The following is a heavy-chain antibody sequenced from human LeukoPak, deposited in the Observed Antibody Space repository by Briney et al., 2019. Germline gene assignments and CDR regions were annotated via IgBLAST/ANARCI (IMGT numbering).Heavy chain of an antibody. V-gene: IGHV3-30*02. CDR3: AKAVSIAARPFDY. CDR1: GFTFSSYG. Sequence: PGGSLRLSCAASGFTFSSYGMHWVRQAPGKGLEWVAFIRYDGSNKYYADSVKGRFTISRDNSKNTLYLQMNSLRAEDTAVYYCAKAVSIAARPFDYWGQGTLVTVSS. D-gene: IGHD6-6*01. CDR2: IRYDGSNK. J-gene: IGHJ4*02.